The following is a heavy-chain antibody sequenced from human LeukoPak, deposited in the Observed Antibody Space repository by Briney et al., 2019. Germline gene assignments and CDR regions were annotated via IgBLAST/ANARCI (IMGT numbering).Heavy chain of an antibody. Sequence: PGGSLRLSCAASGFTFSDYYMSWIRQAPGKGLEWISYISSTGSNIYYADSVKGRFTISRDNAKNSLYLQMNSLRAEDTAVYYCARRGIAAAGTADDYWGQGTLVTVSS. D-gene: IGHD6-13*01. CDR1: GFTFSDYY. CDR3: ARRGIAAAGTADDY. CDR2: ISSTGSNI. V-gene: IGHV3-11*04. J-gene: IGHJ4*02.